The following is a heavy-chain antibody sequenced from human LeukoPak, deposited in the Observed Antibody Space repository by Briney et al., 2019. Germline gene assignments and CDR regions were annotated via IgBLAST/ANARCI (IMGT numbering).Heavy chain of an antibody. V-gene: IGHV3-33*01. Sequence: PGGSLRLSCAASGFTFSSYGMHWVRQAPGKGLEWVAVIWYDGSNKYYADSVKGRFTISRDNSKNTLYLQMNSLRAEDTAVYYCAREHSYGYVYDYWGQGTLVTVSP. CDR3: AREHSYGYVYDY. CDR1: GFTFSSYG. D-gene: IGHD5-18*01. J-gene: IGHJ4*02. CDR2: IWYDGSNK.